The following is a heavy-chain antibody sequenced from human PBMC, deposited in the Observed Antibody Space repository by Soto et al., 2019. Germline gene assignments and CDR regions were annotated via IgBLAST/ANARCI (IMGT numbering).Heavy chain of an antibody. CDR2: IKQDGREK. J-gene: IGHJ5*02. Sequence: EVQLVESGGGLVQPGGSLRLSCAASGFTFSSYWMSWVRQAPGKGLEWVANIKQDGREKYYVDSVKGRFTISRDNAKNSLYLQMNSLRAEDTAVYYCAREEADSSADVIDPWGQGTLVTVSS. CDR3: AREEADSSADVIDP. D-gene: IGHD6-19*01. CDR1: GFTFSSYW. V-gene: IGHV3-7*01.